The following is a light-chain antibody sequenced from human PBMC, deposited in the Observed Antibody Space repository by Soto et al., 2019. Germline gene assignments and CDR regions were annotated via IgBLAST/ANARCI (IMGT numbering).Light chain of an antibody. Sequence: QSVLTQPPSASGSHGQSVTISCTGTSSDVGAYNYVSWYQQHPGKAPKLMIYDVTKRPSGVPDRFSGSKSGNTASLTVSGLQAEDEADYYCISYAGSSIWVFGGGTKLTVL. V-gene: IGLV2-8*01. J-gene: IGLJ3*02. CDR1: SSDVGAYNY. CDR3: ISYAGSSIWV. CDR2: DVT.